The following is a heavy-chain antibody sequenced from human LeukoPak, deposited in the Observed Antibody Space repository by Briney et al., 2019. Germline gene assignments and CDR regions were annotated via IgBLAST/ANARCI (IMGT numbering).Heavy chain of an antibody. CDR3: ARDSSWGGWNPGDY. CDR2: ISSSSSTI. Sequence: GGSLRLSCAASGFTFSSYSMNWVRQAPGKGLEWVSYISSSSSTIYYADSVKGRFTISRDNAKNSLYLQMNSLRAEDTAVYYCARDSSWGGWNPGDYWGQGTLVTVSS. CDR1: GFTFSSYS. V-gene: IGHV3-48*01. D-gene: IGHD1-1*01. J-gene: IGHJ4*02.